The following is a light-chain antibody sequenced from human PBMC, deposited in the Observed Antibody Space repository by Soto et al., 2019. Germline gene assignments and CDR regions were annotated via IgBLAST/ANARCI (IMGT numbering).Light chain of an antibody. J-gene: IGKJ1*01. Sequence: DLAMTQSPPSLSASVGDRVTITCRASQSISSYLNWYQQKPGSAPKLLIYAASSLQSGVPSRFSGSGSGTDFTLTISSLQPEDFATYYCQQSYSFPKTFGQGTKVEIK. CDR1: QSISSY. CDR2: AAS. V-gene: IGKV1-39*01. CDR3: QQSYSFPKT.